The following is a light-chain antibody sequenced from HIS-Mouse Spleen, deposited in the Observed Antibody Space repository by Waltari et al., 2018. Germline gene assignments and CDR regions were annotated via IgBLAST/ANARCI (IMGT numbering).Light chain of an antibody. V-gene: IGLV3-27*01. CDR3: YSAADNNLV. J-gene: IGLJ2*01. CDR1: VLAKKY. Sequence: SYELTQPSSVSVSPGQTARITCSGDVLAKKYARWFQQKPGQAPVLVLYKDSERPSGIHGRFSGSSSGTTVTLTISGAQVEDEADYYCYSAADNNLVFGGGTKLTVL. CDR2: KDS.